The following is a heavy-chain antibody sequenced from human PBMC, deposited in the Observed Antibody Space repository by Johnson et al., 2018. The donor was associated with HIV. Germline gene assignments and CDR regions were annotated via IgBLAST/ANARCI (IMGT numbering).Heavy chain of an antibody. J-gene: IGHJ3*02. Sequence: EQLVESGGGVVRPGGSLRLSCAASGFTFSSSWMSWVRQAPGKGLEWVSGISGTGGRTYYADSVKGRFTISRDNYKNTLYLQMNSLITEDTAVYYCAKDGRYSGSYLSFAFDIWGQGTMVTVSS. CDR3: AKDGRYSGSYLSFAFDI. V-gene: IGHV3-23*04. D-gene: IGHD1-26*01. CDR2: ISGTGGRT. CDR1: GFTFSSSW.